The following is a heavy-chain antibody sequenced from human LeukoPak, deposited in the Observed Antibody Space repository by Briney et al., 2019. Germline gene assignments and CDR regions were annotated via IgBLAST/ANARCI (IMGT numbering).Heavy chain of an antibody. J-gene: IGHJ4*02. CDR1: GGTFSSYA. V-gene: IGHV1-69*05. Sequence: ASVKVSCKASGGTFSSYAISWVRQAPGQGLEWMGGIIPIFGTANYAQKFQGRVTITTDESTSTAYMELSSLRSEDTAVYYGARVDYVWGSYRSDYWGQGTLVTVSS. CDR3: ARVDYVWGSYRSDY. D-gene: IGHD3-16*02. CDR2: IIPIFGTA.